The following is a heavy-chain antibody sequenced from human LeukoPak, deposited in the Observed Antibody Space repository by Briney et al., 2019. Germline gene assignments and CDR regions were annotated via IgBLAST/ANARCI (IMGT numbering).Heavy chain of an antibody. CDR1: DGSISGYY. D-gene: IGHD6-13*01. J-gene: IGHJ4*02. Sequence: PSETLSLTCTVSDGSISGYYWSWIRQPPGKGLEWIGYIYYSGRTNYNPALKRRVTISIDTSKSHFSLNLSSMTAADTAVYYCARFSSSWDLFDFWGQGTLVTVSS. CDR2: IYYSGRT. V-gene: IGHV4-59*01. CDR3: ARFSSSWDLFDF.